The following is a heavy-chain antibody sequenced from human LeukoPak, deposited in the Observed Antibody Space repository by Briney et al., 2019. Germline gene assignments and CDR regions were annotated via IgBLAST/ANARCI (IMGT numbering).Heavy chain of an antibody. J-gene: IGHJ4*02. D-gene: IGHD4-17*01. CDR2: IWYDGSNK. V-gene: IGHV3-33*01. CDR1: GFTFNSYG. Sequence: TAGSLTLSCAASGFTFNSYGIHWVSQAPRKGLEWVGFIWYDGSNKYYADSVKGRFTISRDNSKNTLYLQMNSLRAEDTAVYYCARARTTRGFDYWGQGTLVTVSS. CDR3: ARARTTRGFDY.